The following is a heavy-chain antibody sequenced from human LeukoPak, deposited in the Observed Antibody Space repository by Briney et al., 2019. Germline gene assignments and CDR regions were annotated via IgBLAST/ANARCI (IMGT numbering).Heavy chain of an antibody. CDR2: ISSSSSYI. V-gene: IGHV3-21*01. J-gene: IGHJ6*03. Sequence: GGSLRLSCAASGFTFSSYSMNWVRQAPGKGLEWVSSISSSSSYIYYADSVKGRFTISRDNAKNSLYLQMNSLRAEDTAVYYCARGAHCSSTSCYYYYYYMDVWGKGTTVTVSS. CDR1: GFTFSSYS. CDR3: ARGAHCSSTSCYYYYYYMDV. D-gene: IGHD2-2*01.